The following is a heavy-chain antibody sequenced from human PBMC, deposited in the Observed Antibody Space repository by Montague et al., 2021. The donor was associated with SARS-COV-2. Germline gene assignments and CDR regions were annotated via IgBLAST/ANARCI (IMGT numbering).Heavy chain of an antibody. D-gene: IGHD3-10*01. V-gene: IGHV3-30-3*01. Sequence: SLRLSCAASGFTFSSYAMHWVRQAPGKGLEWVAVISYDGSNKYYADSVKGRFTISRDNSKNMLYLQMNSLRAEDTAVYYCARAAQKQYVLLWFGELLHDAFDIWGQGTMVTVSS. CDR2: ISYDGSNK. CDR3: ARAAQKQYVLLWFGELLHDAFDI. CDR1: GFTFSSYA. J-gene: IGHJ3*02.